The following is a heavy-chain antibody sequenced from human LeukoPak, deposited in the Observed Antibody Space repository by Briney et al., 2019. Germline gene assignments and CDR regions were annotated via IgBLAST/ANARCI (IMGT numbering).Heavy chain of an antibody. D-gene: IGHD4-11*01. Sequence: SVKVSCKASGGTFSSYAISWVRQAPGQGPEWMGGIIPIFGTANYAQKFQGRVTITADESTSTAYMELSSLRSEDTAVYYCARDLHPYPDYYYYYMDVWGKGTTVTVSS. CDR3: ARDLHPYPDYYYYYMDV. V-gene: IGHV1-69*13. J-gene: IGHJ6*03. CDR1: GGTFSSYA. CDR2: IIPIFGTA.